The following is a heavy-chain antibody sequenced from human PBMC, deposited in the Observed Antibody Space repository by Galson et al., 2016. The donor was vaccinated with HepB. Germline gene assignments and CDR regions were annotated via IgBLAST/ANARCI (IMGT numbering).Heavy chain of an antibody. V-gene: IGHV3-33*06. J-gene: IGHJ4*02. CDR2: IWFDGSNK. D-gene: IGHD3-3*01. CDR1: GFIFSNYV. CDR3: AKAELDYDFWSGYYTGPMDY. Sequence: SLRLSCAASGFIFSNYVLHWVRQAPGKGLEWVAVIWFDGSNKYYADSVKGRFTISRDNSKNTLYLQMNSLRAEDTAVYYCAKAELDYDFWSGYYTGPMDYWGQGTLVTVSS.